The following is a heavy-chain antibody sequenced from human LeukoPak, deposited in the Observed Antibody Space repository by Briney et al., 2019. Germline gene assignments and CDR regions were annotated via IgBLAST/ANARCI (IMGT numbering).Heavy chain of an antibody. V-gene: IGHV3-11*04. CDR3: ARDRFNSTSCYYYYYYYMDV. CDR2: ISSSGSTI. Sequence: PGGSLRLSCAASGFTFSDYYMSWIRQAPGKGLVWVSYISSSGSTIYYADSVKGRFTISRDNAKNSLYLQMNSLRAEDTAVYYCARDRFNSTSCYYYYYYYMDVWGKGTTVTVSS. CDR1: GFTFSDYY. D-gene: IGHD2-2*01. J-gene: IGHJ6*03.